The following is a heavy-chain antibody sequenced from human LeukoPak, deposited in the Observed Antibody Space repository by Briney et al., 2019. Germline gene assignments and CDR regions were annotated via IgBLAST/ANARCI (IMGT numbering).Heavy chain of an antibody. CDR2: ISGSGGST. D-gene: IGHD1-26*01. CDR1: GFTVSSKY. CDR3: AKVSGSYYFDY. J-gene: IGHJ4*02. V-gene: IGHV3-23*01. Sequence: GGSLRLSCAAPGFTVSSKYMSWVRQAPGKGLEWVSAISGSGGSTYYADSEKGRFTISRDNSKNTLYLQMNSLRAEDTAVYYCAKVSGSYYFDYWGQGTLVTVSS.